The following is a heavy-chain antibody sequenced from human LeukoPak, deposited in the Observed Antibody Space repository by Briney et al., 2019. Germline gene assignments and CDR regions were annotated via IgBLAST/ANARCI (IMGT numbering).Heavy chain of an antibody. V-gene: IGHV5-51*01. CDR1: GYRFTSYW. D-gene: IGHD6-13*01. J-gene: IGHJ5*02. CDR3: ARRVIAAAGHNWFDP. CDR2: IHPGDSDT. Sequence: HGESLKISCKGSGYRFTSYWIGWVRQMPGKGLEWMGIIHPGDSDTRYSPSFQGQVTISADKSISTAYLQWSSLKASDTAMYYCARRVIAAAGHNWFDPWGQGTLVTVSS.